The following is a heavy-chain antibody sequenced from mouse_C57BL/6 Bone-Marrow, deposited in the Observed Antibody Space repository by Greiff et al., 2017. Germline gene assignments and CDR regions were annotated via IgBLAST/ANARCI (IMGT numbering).Heavy chain of an antibody. CDR2: ISDGGSYP. V-gene: IGHV5-4*03. CDR1: GFTFSSYA. CDR3: ARGRPVSYAMDY. Sequence: EVKLMESGGGLVKPGGSLTLSCAASGFTFSSYAMSWVRQTPATRLEWVATISDGGSYPYYPDTVKGRFTISRDNAKNNLYLHMSHLQSEDTAMYYCARGRPVSYAMDYGGKGTSVTGSS. J-gene: IGHJ4*01.